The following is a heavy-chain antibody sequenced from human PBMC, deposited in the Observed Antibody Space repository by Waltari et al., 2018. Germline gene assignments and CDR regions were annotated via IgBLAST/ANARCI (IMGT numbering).Heavy chain of an antibody. D-gene: IGHD4-17*01. CDR1: GGSISSYY. CDR3: ATRLYGDPRYYYFDY. J-gene: IGHJ4*02. V-gene: IGHV4-59*01. CDR2: IYYSGST. Sequence: QVQLQESGPGLVKPSETLSLTCTVSGGSISSYYWSWIRQPPGKGLEWIGYIYYSGSTNYNPSLKRRVTISVDTSKNQFSLKLGSVTAADTAVYYWATRLYGDPRYYYFDYWGQGTLVTVSS.